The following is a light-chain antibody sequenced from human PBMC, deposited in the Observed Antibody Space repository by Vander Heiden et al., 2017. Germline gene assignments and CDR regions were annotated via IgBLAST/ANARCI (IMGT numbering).Light chain of an antibody. CDR2: EDN. CDR1: SGSIASNY. J-gene: IGLJ2*01. CDR3: QSYDNSTFLV. V-gene: IGLV6-57*01. Sequence: NFILTPPHPVSEPPRQTVTIPCTRSSGSIASNYVQWYQQRPGSSPTTVIYEDNQRPAGVPDRFSGSIDSSSNSASLTISGLKTEDEADYYCQSYDNSTFLVFGGGTKLTVL.